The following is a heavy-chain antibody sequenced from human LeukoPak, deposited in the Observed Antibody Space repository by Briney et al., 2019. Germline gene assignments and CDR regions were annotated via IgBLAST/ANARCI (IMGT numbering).Heavy chain of an antibody. Sequence: PGGSLRLSCAASGFTFSSYALSWVRQAPGKGLECVPAISGSGGSTYSADSLKGRFTISRDNSKNTLYLQINSLRTDDTAVFYCARGGLGSAFDNWGQGTLVTVSS. CDR1: GFTFSSYA. V-gene: IGHV3-23*01. CDR3: ARGGLGSAFDN. D-gene: IGHD6-19*01. J-gene: IGHJ4*02. CDR2: ISGSGGST.